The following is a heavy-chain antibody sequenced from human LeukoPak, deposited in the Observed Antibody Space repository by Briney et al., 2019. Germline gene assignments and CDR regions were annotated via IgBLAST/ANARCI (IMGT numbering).Heavy chain of an antibody. J-gene: IGHJ4*02. CDR3: ARDQSESYYQFDY. D-gene: IGHD3-10*01. V-gene: IGHV4-59*01. Sequence: PSETLSLTCTVSGGSISSYYWSWIRQPPGKGLEWIGYIYYSGSTNYNPSLKSRVTISVDTSKNQFSLKLSSVTAADTAVYYCARDQSESYYQFDYWGQGTLVTVSS. CDR2: IYYSGST. CDR1: GGSISSYY.